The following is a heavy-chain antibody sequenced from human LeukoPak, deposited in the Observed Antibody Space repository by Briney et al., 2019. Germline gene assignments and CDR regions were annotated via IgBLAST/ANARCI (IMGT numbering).Heavy chain of an antibody. Sequence: SQTLSLTCAVSGGSISSGGYSWRWLRQPPGKGLEWIGYIYHSGSTYYSPSLKSRVTISLDTSKNQFSLKLNSVTAADTAVYYCARHKVGSSWYSTDLWGQGTLVTVSS. J-gene: IGHJ5*02. CDR1: GGSISSGGYS. V-gene: IGHV4-30-2*03. CDR2: IYHSGST. D-gene: IGHD6-13*01. CDR3: ARHKVGSSWYSTDL.